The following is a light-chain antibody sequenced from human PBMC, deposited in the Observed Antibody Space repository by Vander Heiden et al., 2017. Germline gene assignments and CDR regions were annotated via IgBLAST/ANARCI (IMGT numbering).Light chain of an antibody. Sequence: IVLTRSPGTLSLSPGERATLSCRATQSVTNNYLAWYQQKPGQAPRLLIYGASSRATGIPDRFSGSGSGTDFTLTISRLEPEDFAVYYCQQYGSSPWTFGQGTKVEIK. J-gene: IGKJ1*01. V-gene: IGKV3-20*01. CDR2: GAS. CDR3: QQYGSSPWT. CDR1: QSVTNNY.